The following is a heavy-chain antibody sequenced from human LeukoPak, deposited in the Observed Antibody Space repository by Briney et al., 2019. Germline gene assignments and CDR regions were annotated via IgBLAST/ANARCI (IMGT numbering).Heavy chain of an antibody. V-gene: IGHV4-39*01. CDR1: GGSISSSSYY. Sequence: SETLSLTCTVSGGSISSSSYYWGWIRQPPGKGLEWIGSIYYSGSTYYSPSLKSRVTISVDTSKNQFSLKLSSVTAADTAVYYCARHADSSSWYLRHAFDIWGQGTMVTVSS. CDR3: ARHADSSSWYLRHAFDI. J-gene: IGHJ3*02. D-gene: IGHD6-13*01. CDR2: IYYSGST.